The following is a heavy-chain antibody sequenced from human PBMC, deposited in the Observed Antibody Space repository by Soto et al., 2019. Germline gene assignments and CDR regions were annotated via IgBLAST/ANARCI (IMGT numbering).Heavy chain of an antibody. V-gene: IGHV3-53*04. D-gene: IGHD3-10*01. CDR2: IYSGGST. CDR3: ARDAYYYGSGSYYNFAPGFEFSGGMDV. J-gene: IGHJ6*02. Sequence: HPGGSLRLSCAASGFTVSSNYMSWVRQAPGKGLEWVSVIYSGGSTYYADSVKGRFTISRHNSKNTLYLQMNSLRAEYTAVYYCARDAYYYGSGSYYNFAPGFEFSGGMDVWGQGTTVTVSS. CDR1: GFTVSSNY.